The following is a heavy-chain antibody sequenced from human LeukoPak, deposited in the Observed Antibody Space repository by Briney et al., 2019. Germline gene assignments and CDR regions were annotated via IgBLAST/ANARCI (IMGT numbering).Heavy chain of an antibody. CDR3: AKDSRVWGRELRGYFDY. CDR1: GFTFSSYG. CDR2: IRYDGSNK. D-gene: IGHD1-26*01. J-gene: IGHJ4*02. Sequence: PGGSLRLSCAASGFTFSSYGMHWVRQAPGKGLEWVAFIRYDGSNKYYADSVKGRFTISRDNSKNTLYLQMNSLRAEDTAVYYCAKDSRVWGRELRGYFDYWGQGTLVTVSS. V-gene: IGHV3-30*02.